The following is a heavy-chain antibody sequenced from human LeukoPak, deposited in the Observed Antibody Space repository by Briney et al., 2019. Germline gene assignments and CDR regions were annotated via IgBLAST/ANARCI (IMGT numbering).Heavy chain of an antibody. CDR1: GGSISSGDYY. D-gene: IGHD3-10*02. V-gene: IGHV4-30-4*01. CDR2: IYKSGTT. J-gene: IGHJ3*02. CDR3: ARAYYYDRAFDI. Sequence: PSGTLSLTCTVSGGSISSGDYYWSWIRQPQGKGLEWIGYIYKSGTTYYNPSLKSRVTLSVDTSKNHFSLKLSSVTAADTAVHYCARAYYYDRAFDIWGQGTMVTVSS.